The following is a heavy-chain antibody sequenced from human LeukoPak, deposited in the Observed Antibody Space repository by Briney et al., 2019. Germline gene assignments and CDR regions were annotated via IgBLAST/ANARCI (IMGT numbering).Heavy chain of an antibody. CDR1: GGSMSSYY. Sequence: ETLSLTCSVSGGSMSSYYWSWIRQPPGKGLEWIGSIYYSGSTYYNPSLKSRVTISVDTSKNQFSLKLSSVTAADTAVYYCASNIPAAIPNWFDPWGQGTLVTVSS. J-gene: IGHJ5*02. V-gene: IGHV4-39*07. CDR3: ASNIPAAIPNWFDP. D-gene: IGHD2-2*01. CDR2: IYYSGST.